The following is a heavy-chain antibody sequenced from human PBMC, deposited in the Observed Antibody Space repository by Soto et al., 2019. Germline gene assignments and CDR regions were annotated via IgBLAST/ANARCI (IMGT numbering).Heavy chain of an antibody. V-gene: IGHV3-43*01. CDR1: GFTFDDYT. J-gene: IGHJ6*02. CDR3: AKDSGGSSWWSGSYYAMDV. CDR2: ISWDGGTT. D-gene: IGHD6-13*01. Sequence: PGGSLRLSCAASGFTFDDYTMHWVRQAPGKGLEWVSLISWDGGTTYYADSVKGRFTISRDNSKTSLYLQMNSLRTEDTALYYCAKDSGGSSWWSGSYYAMDVWGQGTMVTVSS.